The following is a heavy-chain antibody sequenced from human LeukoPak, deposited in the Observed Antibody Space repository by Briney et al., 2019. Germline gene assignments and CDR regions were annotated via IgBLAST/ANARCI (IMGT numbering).Heavy chain of an antibody. CDR1: GHTLTELS. CDR2: FDPEDGET. CDR3: ATGHYDFWSGYPDY. V-gene: IGHV1-24*01. J-gene: IGHJ4*02. D-gene: IGHD3-3*01. Sequence: ASVKVSCKVSGHTLTELSMHWVRQAPGKGLEWMGGFDPEDGETICAQKFQGRVTMTEDTSTDTAYMELSSLRSEDTAVYYCATGHYDFWSGYPDYWGQGTLVTVSS.